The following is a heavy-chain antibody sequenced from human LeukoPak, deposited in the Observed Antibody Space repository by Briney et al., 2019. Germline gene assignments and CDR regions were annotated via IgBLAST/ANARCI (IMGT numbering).Heavy chain of an antibody. CDR1: GFTFRSYS. J-gene: IGHJ6*02. V-gene: IGHV3-23*01. CDR3: TTDVVTVTPLLYYYYGMDV. Sequence: GGSLRLSCAASGFTFRSYSMNWVRQAPGKGLEWVSAISGSGGSTYYADSVKGRFTISRDNSKNTLYLQMNSLKTEDTAVYYCTTDVVTVTPLLYYYYGMDVWGQGTTVTVSS. D-gene: IGHD4-17*01. CDR2: ISGSGGST.